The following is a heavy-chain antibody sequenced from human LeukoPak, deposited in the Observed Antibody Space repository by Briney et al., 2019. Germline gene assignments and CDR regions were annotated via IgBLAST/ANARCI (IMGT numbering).Heavy chain of an antibody. V-gene: IGHV3-74*01. CDR2: INSDGSST. J-gene: IGHJ4*02. D-gene: IGHD5-24*01. CDR1: GLTFSSYW. Sequence: GGSLRLSCAASGLTFSSYWMHWVHQAPGKGLVWVSRINSDGSSTSYADSVKGRFTISRDNAKNTLYLQMNSLRAEDTAVYYCARVSLATTPGDYYFDYWGQGTLVTVSS. CDR3: ARVSLATTPGDYYFDY.